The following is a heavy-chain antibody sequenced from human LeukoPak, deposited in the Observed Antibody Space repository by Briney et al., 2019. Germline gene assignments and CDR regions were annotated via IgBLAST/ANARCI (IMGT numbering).Heavy chain of an antibody. CDR2: IYHSGRT. D-gene: IGHD6-13*01. J-gene: IGHJ5*02. CDR3: AGEGDSSSVGWFDP. V-gene: IGHV4-38-2*02. CDR1: GYSISSGYY. Sequence: SETLSLTCTVSGYSISSGYYWGWMRQPPGKGLEWIGSIYHSGRTYYNPSLKSRVTISVDTSKNQFSLKLSSVTAADTAVYYCAGEGDSSSVGWFDPWGQGTLVTVSS.